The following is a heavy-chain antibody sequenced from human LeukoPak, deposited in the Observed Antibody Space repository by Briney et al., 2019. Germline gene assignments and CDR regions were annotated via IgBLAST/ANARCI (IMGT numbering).Heavy chain of an antibody. D-gene: IGHD6-19*01. V-gene: IGHV4-39*01. CDR2: IYYSGST. CDR3: ARGIAVAGFDY. Sequence: SETLSLTCTVSGGSISSSSYYWGWIRQPPGKGLGWIGSIYYSGSTYYNPSLKSRVTISVDTSKNQFSLKLSSVTAADTAVYYCARGIAVAGFDYWGQGTLVTVSS. J-gene: IGHJ4*02. CDR1: GGSISSSSYY.